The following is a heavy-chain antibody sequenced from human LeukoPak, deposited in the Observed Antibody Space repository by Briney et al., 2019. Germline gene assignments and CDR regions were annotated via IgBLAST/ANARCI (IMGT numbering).Heavy chain of an antibody. CDR1: GFTFSSYA. CDR3: ARGGNWNYFDY. CDR2: ISGSGGST. J-gene: IGHJ4*02. D-gene: IGHD1-20*01. V-gene: IGHV3-23*01. Sequence: GGSLRLSCAASGFTFSSYAMSWVRQAPGKGLEWVSAISGSGGSTYYADSVKGRLTISRDNSKNTLYLQTNSLRAEDTAVYYCARGGNWNYFDYWGQGTLVTVSS.